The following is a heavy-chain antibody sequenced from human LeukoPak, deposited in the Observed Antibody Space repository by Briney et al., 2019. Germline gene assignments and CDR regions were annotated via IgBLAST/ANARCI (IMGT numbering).Heavy chain of an antibody. CDR1: GGSISSGDYY. Sequence: SQTLSLTCTVSGGSISSGDYYWSWIRQPPGKGLEWIGYIYYSGTTYYNPSLKSRVTISIDTSKNQFPLKLSSVTAADTAVYYCARAKHDNRNWFDPWGQGTLVTISS. CDR2: IYYSGTT. CDR3: ARAKHDNRNWFDP. V-gene: IGHV4-30-4*01. D-gene: IGHD3-22*01. J-gene: IGHJ5*02.